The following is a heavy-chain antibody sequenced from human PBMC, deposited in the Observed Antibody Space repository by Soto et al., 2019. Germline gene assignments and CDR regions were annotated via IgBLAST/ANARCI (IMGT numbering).Heavy chain of an antibody. CDR2: INHSGST. D-gene: IGHD3-10*01. V-gene: IGHV4-34*01. CDR3: ARGVGYYGSGSPKTYYFDY. J-gene: IGHJ4*02. CDR1: GGSFSGYY. Sequence: SETLSLTCAVYGGSFSGYYWSWIRQPPGKGLEWIGEINHSGSTNYNPSLKSRVTISVDTSKNQFSLKLSSVTAADTAVYYCARGVGYYGSGSPKTYYFDYWGQGTLVTVS.